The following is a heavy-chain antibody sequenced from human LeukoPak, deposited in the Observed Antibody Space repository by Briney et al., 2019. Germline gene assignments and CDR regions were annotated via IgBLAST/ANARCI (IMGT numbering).Heavy chain of an antibody. CDR3: AKDLVPFWSGYCFDY. CDR2: ISGSGGST. V-gene: IGHV3-23*01. CDR1: GFTFSSYA. D-gene: IGHD3-3*01. J-gene: IGHJ4*02. Sequence: GGSLRLSCAASGFTFSSYAMSWVRQAPGKGLEWVSAISGSGGSTYYADSVKGRFTISRDNSKNTLYLQMNSLRAEDTAVYYCAKDLVPFWSGYCFDYWGQGTLVTVSS.